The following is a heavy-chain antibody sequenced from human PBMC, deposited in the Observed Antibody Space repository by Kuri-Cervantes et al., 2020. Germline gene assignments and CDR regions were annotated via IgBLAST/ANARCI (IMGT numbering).Heavy chain of an antibody. CDR1: GGSFSSYY. J-gene: IGHJ4*02. CDR2: INHGGST. D-gene: IGHD6-6*01. V-gene: IGHV4-34*01. Sequence: SQTLSLTCAVYGGSFSSYYWSWIRQPPGKGLEWIGEINHGGSTNYNPSLKSRVTISVDTSKNQFSLKLSSVTAADTAVYYCARGPLVSGAPLKRKRFDYWGQGTLVTVSS. CDR3: ARGPLVSGAPLKRKRFDY.